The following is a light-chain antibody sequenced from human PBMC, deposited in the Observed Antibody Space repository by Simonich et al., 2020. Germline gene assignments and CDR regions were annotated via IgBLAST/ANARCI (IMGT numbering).Light chain of an antibody. Sequence: EIVMTQSPATLSVSPGERATLSCRASQSVSSNLAWYQQKPGQAPRLLIYGASTRATGIPARFSGSGSGTEFTLTISSMQSEDFAVYYWQQFNSYRITFGQGTRLEIK. CDR3: QQFNSYRIT. CDR1: QSVSSN. J-gene: IGKJ5*01. V-gene: IGKV3-15*01. CDR2: GAS.